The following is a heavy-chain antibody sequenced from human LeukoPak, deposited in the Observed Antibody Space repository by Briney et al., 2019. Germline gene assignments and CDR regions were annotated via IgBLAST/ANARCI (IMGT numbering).Heavy chain of an antibody. D-gene: IGHD6-13*01. CDR1: LGSPSGDA. CDR2: IIPILGIA. J-gene: IGHJ4*02. CDR3: SRGEQQLVHPLFDY. V-gene: IGHV1-69*04. Sequence: SVKVSCKPSLGSPSGDAIISVRQAPGQGLEWMGRIIPILGIANYAQKFQGRVTITAAKSTSTAYMELSSLRSEDTAVYYCSRGEQQLVHPLFDYWGQGTLVTVSS.